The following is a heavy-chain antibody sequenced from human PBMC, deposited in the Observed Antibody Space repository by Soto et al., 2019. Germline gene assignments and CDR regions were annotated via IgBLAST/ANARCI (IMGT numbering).Heavy chain of an antibody. CDR1: GFTSSNAW. D-gene: IGHD2-2*01. J-gene: IGHJ4*02. Sequence: PAGSMSLSCAVSGFTSSNAWGNWFRQSPGKGLEWDGRIKSKGDGGTTDYAATGRGRFTISRDDSKNTLYLQMNSLKTVDTAVYYCTTLAYCSSTSCYGVWGQGTLVTVSS. V-gene: IGHV3-15*07. CDR3: TTLAYCSSTSCYGV. CDR2: IKSKGDGGTT.